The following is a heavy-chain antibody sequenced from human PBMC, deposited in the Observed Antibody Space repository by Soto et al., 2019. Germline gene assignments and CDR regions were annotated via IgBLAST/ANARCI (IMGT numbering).Heavy chain of an antibody. V-gene: IGHV3-30*03. CDR1: GFTFSSYG. D-gene: IGHD6-19*01. CDR3: AVAIAVAGLLDY. J-gene: IGHJ4*02. CDR2: ISYDGSNK. Sequence: GGSLRLSCAASGFTFSSYGMHWVRQAPGKGLEWVAVISYDGSNKYYADSVKGRFTISRDNSKNTLYLQMNSLRAEDTAVYYCAVAIAVAGLLDYWGQGTLVTVSS.